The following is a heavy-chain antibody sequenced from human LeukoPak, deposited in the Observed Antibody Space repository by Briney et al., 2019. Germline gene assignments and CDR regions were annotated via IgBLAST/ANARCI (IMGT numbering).Heavy chain of an antibody. D-gene: IGHD6-19*01. J-gene: IGHJ4*02. CDR1: GFTFSSHA. Sequence: GGSLRLSCAASGFTFSSHAMGWVRQAPGKGLEWVSSITGSGGSTYYGDSVKGRFTIARDNSRNTLYLQMNSLRAEDTAVYYCAKEGEEFLYSSGWYTFDYWGQGTLVTVSS. V-gene: IGHV3-23*01. CDR3: AKEGEEFLYSSGWYTFDY. CDR2: ITGSGGST.